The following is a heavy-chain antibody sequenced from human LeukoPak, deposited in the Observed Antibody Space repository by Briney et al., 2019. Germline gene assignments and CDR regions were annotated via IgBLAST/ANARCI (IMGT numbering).Heavy chain of an antibody. Sequence: GGSLRLSCAASGFTFSDYYMSWIRQAPGKGLGWVSYIRSSGSTIYYADSVKGRFTISRDNAKNSLYLQMNSLRAEDTAVYYCAREGPAREILAFDYWGQGTLVTVSS. CDR2: IRSSGSTI. CDR1: GFTFSDYY. V-gene: IGHV3-11*01. D-gene: IGHD5-24*01. J-gene: IGHJ4*02. CDR3: AREGPAREILAFDY.